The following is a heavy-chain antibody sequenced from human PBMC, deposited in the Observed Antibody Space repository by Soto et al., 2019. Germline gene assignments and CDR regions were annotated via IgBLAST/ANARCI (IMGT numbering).Heavy chain of an antibody. J-gene: IGHJ5*02. D-gene: IGHD6-13*01. CDR3: ARETPEKYSSSWYGTYNWFDP. CDR2: INHSGST. CDR1: GGSFSGYY. Sequence: SETLSLTCAVYGGSFSGYYWSWIRQPPGKGLEWIGEINHSGSTNYNPSLKSRVTMSVDTSKNQFSLKLSSVTAADTAVYYCARETPEKYSSSWYGTYNWFDPWGQGTLVTVSS. V-gene: IGHV4-34*01.